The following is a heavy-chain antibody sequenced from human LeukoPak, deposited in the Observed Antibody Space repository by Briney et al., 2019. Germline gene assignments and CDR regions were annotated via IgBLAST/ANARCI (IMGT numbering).Heavy chain of an antibody. CDR2: IYYSGST. CDR1: GGSISSSSYY. Sequence: SETLSLTCTVSGGSISSSSYYWGWIRQPPGKGLEWIGSIYYSGSTYYNPSLKSRVTISVDTSKNQFSLKLSSATAADTAVYYCASVYDSSGYYLTLDYWGQGTLVTVSS. V-gene: IGHV4-39*07. J-gene: IGHJ4*02. D-gene: IGHD3-22*01. CDR3: ASVYDSSGYYLTLDY.